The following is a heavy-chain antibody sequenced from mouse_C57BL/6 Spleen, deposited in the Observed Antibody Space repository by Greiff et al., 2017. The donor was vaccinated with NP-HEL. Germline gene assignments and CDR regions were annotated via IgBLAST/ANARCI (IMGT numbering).Heavy chain of an antibody. CDR2: INPSTGGT. D-gene: IGHD1-1*01. Sequence: EVQLQQSGPELVKPGASVKISCKASGYSFTGYYMNWVKQSPEKSLEWIGEINPSTGGTTYNQKFKAKATLTVDKSSSTAYMQLKSLTSEDSAVYYCARSYGSSYNWGQGTTLTVSS. J-gene: IGHJ2*01. V-gene: IGHV1-42*01. CDR3: ARSYGSSYN. CDR1: GYSFTGYY.